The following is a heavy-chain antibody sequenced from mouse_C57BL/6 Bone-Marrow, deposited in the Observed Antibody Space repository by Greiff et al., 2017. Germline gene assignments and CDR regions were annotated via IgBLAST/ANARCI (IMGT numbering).Heavy chain of an antibody. V-gene: IGHV1-69*01. CDR3: ARPAYYEYWFAY. D-gene: IGHD2-10*01. CDR2: IYPSDSYT. CDR1: GYTLTSYW. J-gene: IGHJ3*01. Sequence: QVQLQQPGAELVMPGASVKLSCKASGYTLTSYWMHWVKQRPGQGLEWIGEIYPSDSYTNYHQKFKGKSTLTAYKSSSTAYMQLSSLTSEDSAVYYCARPAYYEYWFAYWGQGTLVTVSA.